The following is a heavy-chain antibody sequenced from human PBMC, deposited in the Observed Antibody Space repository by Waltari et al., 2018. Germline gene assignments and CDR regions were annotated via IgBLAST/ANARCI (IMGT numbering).Heavy chain of an antibody. Sequence: QVQLQESGPGLVKPSETLSLTCTVSGGSISSYYWSWIRQPPGKGLEGIWCSCYSGTTNYNPSRKSGFTIGVDTSKNQFSLKRSSVTAADTAVYYCARGAPGYYDILTGYTPDYYYMDVWGKGTTVTVSS. V-gene: IGHV4-59*01. CDR1: GGSISSYY. CDR3: ARGAPGYYDILTGYTPDYYYMDV. CDR2: SCYSGTT. D-gene: IGHD3-9*01. J-gene: IGHJ6*03.